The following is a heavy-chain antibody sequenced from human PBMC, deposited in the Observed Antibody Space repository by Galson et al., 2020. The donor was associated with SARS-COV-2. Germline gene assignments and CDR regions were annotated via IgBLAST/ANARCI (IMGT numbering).Heavy chain of an antibody. D-gene: IGHD2-15*01. CDR2: ISYSGNT. CDR1: GGSISYYY. V-gene: IGHV4-59*01. CDR3: AAGGLGYCSL. J-gene: IGHJ4*02. Sequence: SETLSLTCSVSGGSISYYYCSWIRQPPGKGLEWIGYISYSGNTKYNPSLKSRVTISGDTSKNQFSLNLSAVTAADTAVYYCAAGGLGYCSLWGQGTLVAVSS.